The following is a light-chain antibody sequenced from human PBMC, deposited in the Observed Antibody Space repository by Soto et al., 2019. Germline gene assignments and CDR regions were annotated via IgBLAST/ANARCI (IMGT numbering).Light chain of an antibody. CDR2: GAS. V-gene: IGKV3-20*01. Sequence: EIVLTQSPGTLSLSPGERATLSCRASQSVXXXYLAWYQQRPGQAPRLLIYGASSRXTGIPDRFSGSGSGTXXXXXXXXXXXEDFAVYYXXQYGSSRTFGQGTKVEIK. CDR3: XQYGSSRT. J-gene: IGKJ1*01. CDR1: QSVXXXY.